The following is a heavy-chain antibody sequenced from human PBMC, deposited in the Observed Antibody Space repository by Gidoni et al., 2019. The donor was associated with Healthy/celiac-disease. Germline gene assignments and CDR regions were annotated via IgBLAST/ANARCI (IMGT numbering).Heavy chain of an antibody. D-gene: IGHD2-15*01. CDR3: ASLEMGYCSGGSCSNWFDP. CDR1: GGSISRSNW. CDR2: IYHSGST. V-gene: IGHV4-4*02. Sequence: QVQLQASGPGLLKPSGTLSLTSAVSGGSISRSNWWSWVRQPPGKGLEWIGEIYHSGSTNYNPSLKSRVTISVDKSKNQFSLKLSSVTAADTAVYYCASLEMGYCSGGSCSNWFDPWGQGTLVTVSS. J-gene: IGHJ5*02.